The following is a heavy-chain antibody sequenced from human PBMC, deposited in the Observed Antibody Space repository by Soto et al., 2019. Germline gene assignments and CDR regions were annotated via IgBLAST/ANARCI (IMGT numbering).Heavy chain of an antibody. J-gene: IGHJ4*02. CDR3: AKLVIGYCSGNTCDDY. D-gene: IGHD2-15*01. CDR1: GFTFSYG. CDR2: ISYDSSNK. Sequence: VQLLESGGGLIQPGGSLRLSCAASGFTFSYGIHWLRQAPGKGLEWVAYISYDSSNKIYGDSVKGRFTISRENSKNTQFLQMNRLRAEDTAVYYCAKLVIGYCSGNTCDDYWGQGTLVAVSS. V-gene: IGHV3-30*18.